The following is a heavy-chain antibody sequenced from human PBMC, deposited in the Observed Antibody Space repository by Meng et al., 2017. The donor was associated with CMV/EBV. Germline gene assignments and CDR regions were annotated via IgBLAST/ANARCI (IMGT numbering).Heavy chain of an antibody. D-gene: IGHD6-6*01. J-gene: IGHJ4*02. CDR2: ISSSSSTI. V-gene: IGHV3-48*04. Sequence: GESLKISCAASGFTLRNYWIHWVRQAPGKGLEWVSYISSSSSTIYYADSVKGRFTISRDNAKNSLYLQMNSLRAEDTAVYYCARGLAARPWDYWGQGTLVTVSS. CDR1: GFTLRNYW. CDR3: ARGLAARPWDY.